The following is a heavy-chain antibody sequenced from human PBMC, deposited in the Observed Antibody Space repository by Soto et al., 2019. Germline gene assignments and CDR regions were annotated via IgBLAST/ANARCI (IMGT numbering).Heavy chain of an antibody. CDR2: ISGSGGST. J-gene: IGHJ4*02. CDR1: GFTFSSYA. Sequence: GGSLRLSCAASGFTFSSYAMSWVRQAPGKGLEWVSAISGSGGSTYYADSVKGRFTISRDNSKNTLYLQMNSLRAEDTAVYYCAKVKSRIEASPEFYNFDYWGQGTLVTVSS. CDR3: AKVKSRIEASPEFYNFDY. D-gene: IGHD6-6*01. V-gene: IGHV3-23*01.